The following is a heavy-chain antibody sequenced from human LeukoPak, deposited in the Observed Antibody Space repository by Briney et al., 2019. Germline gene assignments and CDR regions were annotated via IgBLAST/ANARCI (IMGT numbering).Heavy chain of an antibody. J-gene: IGHJ5*02. Sequence: SETLSLTCTVSGDSIASYYWGWIRQPPGKGLEWIGSIYYSGSTYYNPSLKSRVTISVDTSKNQFSLKLSSVTAADTAVYYCAVEGDYLVSLPWGQGTLVTVSS. CDR1: GDSIASYY. D-gene: IGHD4-17*01. CDR3: AVEGDYLVSLP. V-gene: IGHV4-39*07. CDR2: IYYSGST.